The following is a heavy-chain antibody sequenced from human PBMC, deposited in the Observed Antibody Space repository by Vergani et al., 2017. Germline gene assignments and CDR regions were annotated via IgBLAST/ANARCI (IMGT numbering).Heavy chain of an antibody. Sequence: EVQLLESGGGVVQPGGSLRLPCAASGFTFSSHGMNWVRQAPGKGLGWVTGSTFNGETTYYLDSVKGRFTVSRDYSKNTLYLQMDGHRAEDTAVYYCAKETYVLLTGYRLHRAYYFDHWGQGILVTVSS. V-gene: IGHV3-23*02. D-gene: IGHD3-9*01. CDR1: GFTFSSHG. CDR3: AKETYVLLTGYRLHRAYYFDH. J-gene: IGHJ4*02. CDR2: STFNGETT.